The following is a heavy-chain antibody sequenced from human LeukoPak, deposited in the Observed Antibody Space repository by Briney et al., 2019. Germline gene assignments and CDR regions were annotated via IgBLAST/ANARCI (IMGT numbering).Heavy chain of an antibody. CDR3: ARDRGRSTTGTTSWFDP. V-gene: IGHV3-7*01. CDR2: IKEDGSEK. J-gene: IGHJ5*02. D-gene: IGHD1-1*01. CDR1: GFTFLTSW. Sequence: GGSLRLSCAASGFTFLTSWMSWVRQAPGRGLEWVANIKEDGSEKYYVDSVKGRFTISRDNAKNSLYLQMNSLRAEDTAVYYCARDRGRSTTGTTSWFDPWGQGTLVTVSS.